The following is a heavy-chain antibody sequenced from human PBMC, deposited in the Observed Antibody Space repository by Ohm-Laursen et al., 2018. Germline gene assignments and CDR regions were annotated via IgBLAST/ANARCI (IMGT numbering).Heavy chain of an antibody. Sequence: GTLSLTCAASGFTLSDYYMSWIRKAPGKGLEWLSYISSSGSTIYDADSVRGRFTISRDNAKNSLFLQLQSLRAEDTAIYYCARGSSYYYSFDSWGQGTLVTVSS. CDR1: GFTLSDYY. V-gene: IGHV3-11*01. D-gene: IGHD3-22*01. J-gene: IGHJ4*02. CDR2: ISSSGSTI. CDR3: ARGSSYYYSFDS.